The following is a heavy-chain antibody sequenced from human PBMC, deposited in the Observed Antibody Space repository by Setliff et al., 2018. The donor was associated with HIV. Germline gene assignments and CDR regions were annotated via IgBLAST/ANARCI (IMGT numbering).Heavy chain of an antibody. Sequence: PGGSLRLSCTTSGFIFGDHAMSWFRQAPGKGLEWVGFIRSKAYGGTTEYAASVKGRFTISRDDSKSIAYLQMNSLKTEDTAVYYCTRDQVVYYYYYYMDVWGKGTTVTVSS. V-gene: IGHV3-49*03. CDR3: TRDQVVYYYYYYMDV. J-gene: IGHJ6*03. D-gene: IGHD2-15*01. CDR1: GFIFGDHA. CDR2: IRSKAYGGTT.